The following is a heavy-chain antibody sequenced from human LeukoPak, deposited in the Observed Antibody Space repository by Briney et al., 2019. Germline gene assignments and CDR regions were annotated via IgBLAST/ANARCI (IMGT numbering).Heavy chain of an antibody. D-gene: IGHD2-2*01. V-gene: IGHV1-3*01. CDR2: INAGNGNT. CDR1: GYTFTSYA. J-gene: IGHJ5*02. CDR3: ARAGYCSSTSCYAGWFDP. Sequence: ASVKVSCKASGYTFTSYAMHWVRQAPGQRLEWMGWINAGNGNTKYSQKFQGGVTITRDTSASTAYMELSSLRSEDTAVYYCARAGYCSSTSCYAGWFDPWGQGTLVTVSS.